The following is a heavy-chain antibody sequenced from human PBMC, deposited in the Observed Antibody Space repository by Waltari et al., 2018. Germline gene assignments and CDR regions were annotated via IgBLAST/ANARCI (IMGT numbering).Heavy chain of an antibody. CDR2: VRGDGKS. CDR1: GDSMSSTDC. V-gene: IGHV4-4*02. Sequence: QLQLQESGPGLVKPSGTLSLTCDVSGDSMSSTDCWSWVRQSPQSGLEWVGQVRGDGKSNYNPSFASRVTISLDTSKNQFSLNLNFATAADTAMYYCARDRGRGLYLDTWGPGTPVTVSP. J-gene: IGHJ4*02. D-gene: IGHD1-26*01. CDR3: ARDRGRGLYLDT.